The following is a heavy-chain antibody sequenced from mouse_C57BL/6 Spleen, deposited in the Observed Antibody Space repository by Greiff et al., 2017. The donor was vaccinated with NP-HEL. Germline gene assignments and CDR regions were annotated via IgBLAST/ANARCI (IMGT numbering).Heavy chain of an antibody. Sequence: ESGPGLVKPSQSLSLTCSVTGYSITSGYYWNWIRQFPGNKLEWMGYISYDGSNNYNPSLKNRISITRDTSKNQFFLKLNSVTTEDTATYYCAREDYYGPFDYWGQGTTLTVSS. CDR1: GYSITSGYY. D-gene: IGHD1-1*01. V-gene: IGHV3-6*01. CDR2: ISYDGSN. CDR3: AREDYYGPFDY. J-gene: IGHJ2*01.